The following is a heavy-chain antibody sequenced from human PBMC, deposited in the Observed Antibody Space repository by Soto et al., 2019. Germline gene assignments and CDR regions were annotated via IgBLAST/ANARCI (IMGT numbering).Heavy chain of an antibody. CDR3: AGGRDYDY. D-gene: IGHD1-26*01. Sequence: PSETLSLTCDVSGGSITTSALWTWVRQFPGRGLEWIGQIAHDGHTNYNPSLSGRVTMSVDLSNSQFSLNAASVNAADTAVYSCAGGRDYDYWGQGTLVTVSS. J-gene: IGHJ4*02. V-gene: IGHV4-4*02. CDR2: IAHDGHT. CDR1: GGSITTSAL.